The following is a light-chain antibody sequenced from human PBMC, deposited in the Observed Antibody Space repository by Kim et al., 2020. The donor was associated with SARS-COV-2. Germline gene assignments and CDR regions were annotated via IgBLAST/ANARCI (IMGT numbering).Light chain of an antibody. V-gene: IGLV3-1*01. CDR3: QAWDSSTGV. Sequence: VSPGQTASITCSGDKLGDKYACWYQQKPGRSPVLVIYQDSKRPSGIPERFSGSNSGNKATLTISGTQAMDEADYYCQAWDSSTGVFGTGTKVTVL. J-gene: IGLJ1*01. CDR1: KLGDKY. CDR2: QDS.